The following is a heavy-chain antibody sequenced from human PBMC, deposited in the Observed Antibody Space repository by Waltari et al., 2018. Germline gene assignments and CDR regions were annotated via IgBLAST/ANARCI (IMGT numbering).Heavy chain of an antibody. J-gene: IGHJ4*02. Sequence: QLQLQESGPGLVKPSATLSLTCTVSGGSISSRSYSWGWIRQPPGKGLEWIGSIYYSGSTYYNPSLKSRVTISVDTSKNQFSLKLSSVTAADTAVYYCARLYSDIVVVVAATGSLEGWGQGTLVTVSS. CDR1: GGSISSRSYS. D-gene: IGHD2-15*01. CDR2: IYYSGST. V-gene: IGHV4-39*01. CDR3: ARLYSDIVVVVAATGSLEG.